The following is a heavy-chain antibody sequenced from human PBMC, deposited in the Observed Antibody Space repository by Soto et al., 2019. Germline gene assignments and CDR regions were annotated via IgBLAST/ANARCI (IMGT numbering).Heavy chain of an antibody. Sequence: SVKVSCKASGGTFSSLDINWVRQAPGQGLEWMGGIIPISETTNYAQIFQGRVSIVADISTSTAHMELSRLRSEDTAVYYCARALLSHSYDSGGYDSYFHAMDVWGQGTPVTVSS. D-gene: IGHD3-22*01. V-gene: IGHV1-69*06. CDR2: IIPISETT. CDR3: ARALLSHSYDSGGYDSYFHAMDV. J-gene: IGHJ6*02. CDR1: GGTFSSLD.